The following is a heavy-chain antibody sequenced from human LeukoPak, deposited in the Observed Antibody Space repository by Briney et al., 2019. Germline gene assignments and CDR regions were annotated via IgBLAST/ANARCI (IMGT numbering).Heavy chain of an antibody. J-gene: IGHJ4*02. V-gene: IGHV3-7*03. CDR1: GFTFISYW. CDR3: ARDLTDYGDYRLVTSY. CDR2: IKQDGSEK. Sequence: GGSLRLSCAASGFTFISYWMSWVRQAPGKGLEGVANIKQDGSEKYYVDSVKGRFTISRDNAKNSLYLQMNSLRAEDTAVYYCARDLTDYGDYRLVTSYWGQGTLVTVSS. D-gene: IGHD4-17*01.